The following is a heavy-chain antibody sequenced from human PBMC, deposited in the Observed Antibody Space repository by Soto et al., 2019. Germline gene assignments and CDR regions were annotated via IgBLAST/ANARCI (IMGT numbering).Heavy chain of an antibody. D-gene: IGHD6-19*01. CDR3: ASPGENSGGWRGTFDY. Sequence: GGSLRLSCAASGFTFSSYAMSWVRQAPGKGLEWVSAISGSGGSTYYADSVKGRFTISRDNSKNTLYLQMNSLRAEDTAVYYCASPGENSGGWRGTFDYWGQGSLVTVSS. CDR1: GFTFSSYA. CDR2: ISGSGGST. V-gene: IGHV3-23*01. J-gene: IGHJ4*02.